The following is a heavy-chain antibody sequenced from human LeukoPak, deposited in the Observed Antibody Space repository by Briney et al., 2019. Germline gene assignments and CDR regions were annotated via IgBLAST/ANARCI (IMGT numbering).Heavy chain of an antibody. D-gene: IGHD3-16*02. CDR2: VNQGGSET. Sequence: PGGSLRLSCAASGFSFNTYWMTWVRQAPGKGLEWVANVNQGGSETYYADSVKGRFIISRDNAKNSMYLQMNSLRAEDTAVYYCVRGGLYHYSGTSGDYWGQGTLVTVSS. CDR3: VRGGLYHYSGTSGDY. V-gene: IGHV3-7*01. CDR1: GFSFNTYW. J-gene: IGHJ4*02.